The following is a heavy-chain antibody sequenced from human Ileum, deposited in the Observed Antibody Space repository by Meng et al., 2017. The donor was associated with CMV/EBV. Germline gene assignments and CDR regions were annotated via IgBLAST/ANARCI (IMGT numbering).Heavy chain of an antibody. CDR2: IITAPGVT. CDR3: ASKEQLAMMGSGYYGMDV. J-gene: IGHJ6*02. V-gene: IGHV1-69*10. CDR1: GGTFSSYS. D-gene: IGHD6-13*01. Sequence: SVKVSCKGSGGTFSSYSFSWVRQAPGQGLEWMGGIITAPGVTKYAQHFQGRVTITADKSTNTAYMELSSLRSEDTAVYFCASKEQLAMMGSGYYGMDVWGQGTTVTVSS.